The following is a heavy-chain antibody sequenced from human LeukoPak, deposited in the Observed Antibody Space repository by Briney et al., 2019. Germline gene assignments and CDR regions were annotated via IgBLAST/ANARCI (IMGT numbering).Heavy chain of an antibody. CDR1: GFTFSNAW. V-gene: IGHV3-15*01. D-gene: IGHD3-3*01. CDR3: TTFHPAWDDFWSGYYPIDY. CDR2: IKSKTDGGTT. J-gene: IGHJ4*02. Sequence: PGGSLRLSCAASGFTFSNAWMSWVRQAPGKGLEWVGRIKSKTDGGTTDYAAPVKGRFTISRDDSKNTLYLQMNSLKTEDTAVYYCTTFHPAWDDFWSGYYPIDYWGQGTLVTVSS.